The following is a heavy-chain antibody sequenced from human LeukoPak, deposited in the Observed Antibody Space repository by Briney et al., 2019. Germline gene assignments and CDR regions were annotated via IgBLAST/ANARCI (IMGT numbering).Heavy chain of an antibody. CDR3: ATTRAAQSWSFVFDY. J-gene: IGHJ4*02. CDR1: GFTFDDYA. Sequence: PGRSLRLSCAASGFTFDDYAMHWVRQAPGKGLEWVSGISWNSGSIGYADSVKGRFTISRDNAKNSLYLQMNSLRAEDTALYYWATTRAAQSWSFVFDYWGQGTLVTVSS. V-gene: IGHV3-9*01. CDR2: ISWNSGSI. D-gene: IGHD3-3*01.